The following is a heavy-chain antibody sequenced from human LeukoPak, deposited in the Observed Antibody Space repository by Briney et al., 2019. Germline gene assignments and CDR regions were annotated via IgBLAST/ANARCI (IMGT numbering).Heavy chain of an antibody. CDR1: GFTFTTSG. CDR3: ARTYYDYVWGSYRYTDY. J-gene: IGHJ4*02. Sequence: GGTLRLSCSASGFTFTTSGMNCVRHALGKGRVCVSRLTIDGSSTRYADSAKGRFTISRDNAKNTLYLQMNTLRAEEAAVYYGARTYYDYVWGSYRYTDYWGQGTLVTVSS. CDR2: LTIDGSST. D-gene: IGHD3-16*02. V-gene: IGHV3-74*01.